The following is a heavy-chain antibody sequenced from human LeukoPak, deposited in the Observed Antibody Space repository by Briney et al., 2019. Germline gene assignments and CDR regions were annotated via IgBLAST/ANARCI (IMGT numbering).Heavy chain of an antibody. D-gene: IGHD5-18*01. V-gene: IGHV3-74*01. CDR2: IKVDGSHT. Sequence: GGPLGLSCAAPGFPSSSTWMHWVRKPPGKGLVWFPRIKVDGSHTNYADSVKGRFTISRDNAKNTLSLQMNSLRAEDTAVYYCARDPGGGYSYGPTDLIDYWGQGTPVTVSS. CDR1: GFPSSSTW. CDR3: ARDPGGGYSYGPTDLIDY. J-gene: IGHJ4*02.